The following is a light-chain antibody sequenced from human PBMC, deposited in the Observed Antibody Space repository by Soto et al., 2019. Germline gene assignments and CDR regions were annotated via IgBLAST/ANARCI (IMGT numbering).Light chain of an antibody. CDR1: QNVYSRH. CDR2: DGS. Sequence: EVVLTQSPGTLSLSPGVSATLSCRASQNVYSRHLAWYQQKPGQAPRLLIFDGSYRATGIPARFSGSGSGTDFTLTISSLEPEDFAVYYCQQRSNWPLTFGGGTKVDIK. CDR3: QQRSNWPLT. V-gene: IGKV3-11*01. J-gene: IGKJ4*01.